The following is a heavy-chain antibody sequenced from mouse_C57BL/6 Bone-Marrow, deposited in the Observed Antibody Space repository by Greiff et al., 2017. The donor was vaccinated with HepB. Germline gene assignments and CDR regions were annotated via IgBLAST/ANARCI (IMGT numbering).Heavy chain of an antibody. CDR2: IYPRSGNT. CDR3: AILGIGLLRAAMDY. D-gene: IGHD1-1*01. CDR1: GYTFTSYG. Sequence: QVQLKESGAELARPGASVKLSCKASGYTFTSYGISWVKQRTGQGLEWIGEIYPRSGNTYYNEKFKGKATLTADKSSSTAYMELRSLTSEDSAVYYCAILGIGLLRAAMDYWGQGTSVTVSS. V-gene: IGHV1-81*01. J-gene: IGHJ4*01.